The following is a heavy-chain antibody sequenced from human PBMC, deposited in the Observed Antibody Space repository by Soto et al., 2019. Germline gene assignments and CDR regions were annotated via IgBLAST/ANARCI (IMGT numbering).Heavy chain of an antibody. J-gene: IGHJ3*02. V-gene: IGHV4-31*03. CDR2: IYYSGST. CDR3: ARDLRTVEEPAAMFAAFDI. D-gene: IGHD2-2*01. CDR1: GGSISSGAYY. Sequence: QVQLQESGPGLVKPSQTLSLTCTVSGGSISSGAYYWSWIRQHPGKGLEWIGYIYYSGSTYYNPSLKNRVAISVETAKNQSSLKLNSVTAADTAVYYCARDLRTVEEPAAMFAAFDIWGQGTKVTVSS.